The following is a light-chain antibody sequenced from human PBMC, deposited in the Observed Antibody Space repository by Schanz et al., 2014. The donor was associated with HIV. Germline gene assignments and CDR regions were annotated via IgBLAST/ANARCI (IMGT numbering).Light chain of an antibody. J-gene: IGKJ3*01. CDR2: GAS. Sequence: EIVMTQSPATLSVSPGERATLSCRASQSVSSNLAWYQQKPGQAPRLVIYGASTRATGIPARFSGSGSGTEFTLTISRLEPEDFAVYYCQQDGSSFGPGTKVEIK. CDR3: QQDGSS. CDR1: QSVSSN. V-gene: IGKV3-15*01.